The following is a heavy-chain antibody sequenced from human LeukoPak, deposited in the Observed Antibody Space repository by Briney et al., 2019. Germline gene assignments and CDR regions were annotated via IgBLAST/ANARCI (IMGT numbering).Heavy chain of an antibody. CDR1: GFSFNSDC. J-gene: IGHJ4*02. Sequence: PGGPLRLSCAASGFSFNSDCMDWVRQAPGRGLEWVANIKHDESEKNYLDSVKGRFTISRDNAQNSLYLQMNGLRVEDTAVYYCTRRLDDWGQGTLVTVSS. CDR2: IKHDESEK. D-gene: IGHD3-16*01. V-gene: IGHV3-7*01. CDR3: TRRLDD.